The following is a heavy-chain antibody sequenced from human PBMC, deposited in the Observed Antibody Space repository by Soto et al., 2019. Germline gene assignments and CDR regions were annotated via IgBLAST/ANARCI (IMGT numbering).Heavy chain of an antibody. CDR1: GYTFTSYG. CDR3: ARDYYYDSSGLSLDV. CDR2: ISAYNGNT. J-gene: IGHJ6*02. D-gene: IGHD3-22*01. V-gene: IGHV1-18*01. Sequence: QVQLVQSGAEVKKPGASVKVSCKASGYTFTSYGISWVRQAPGQGLEWMGWISAYNGNTNYAQKLQGRVTMNTDTSTSTAYMVLRSLRSDDTAVDYCARDYYYDSSGLSLDVWGQGTTVTVSS.